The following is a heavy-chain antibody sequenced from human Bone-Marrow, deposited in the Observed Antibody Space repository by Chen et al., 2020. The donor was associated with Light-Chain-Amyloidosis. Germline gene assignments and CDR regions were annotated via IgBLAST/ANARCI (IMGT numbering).Heavy chain of an antibody. V-gene: IGHV5-51*01. CDR1: GYTFPNYW. Sequence: EVQLEQSGPEGKKPGGSLKISCKGSGYTFPNYWIGWVRQMTGKGLEWMGVIYPDDSDARYSPSFEGQVTISADKSITTAYLQWRSLKASDTAMYYCARRRDGYNFDYWGQGTLVTVSS. CDR3: ARRRDGYNFDY. D-gene: IGHD5-12*01. CDR2: IYPDDSDA. J-gene: IGHJ4*02.